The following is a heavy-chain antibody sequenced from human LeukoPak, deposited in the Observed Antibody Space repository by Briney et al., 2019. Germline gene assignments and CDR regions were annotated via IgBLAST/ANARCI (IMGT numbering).Heavy chain of an antibody. D-gene: IGHD6-19*01. V-gene: IGHV3-33*01. CDR2: IWYDGSNK. J-gene: IGHJ4*02. CDR1: GFTFSNYG. CDR3: ARDRIAVGSYYFDY. Sequence: GRSLRLSCAASGFTFSNYGMHWVRQAPGKGLEWVAVIWYDGSNKYYGDSVKGRFTISRDNSKNTLYLQMNSLRAEDTAVYYCARDRIAVGSYYFDYWGQGTLVTVSS.